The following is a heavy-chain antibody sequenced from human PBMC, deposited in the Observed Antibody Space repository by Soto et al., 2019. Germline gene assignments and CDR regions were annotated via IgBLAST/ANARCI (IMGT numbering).Heavy chain of an antibody. D-gene: IGHD6-19*01. CDR2: ISYDGTSK. J-gene: IGHJ1*01. CDR3: ARDRSSGAEYFQH. Sequence: GESLKISCAASGFSFSNYAMNWVRQAPGKGLEWVAVISYDGTSKYYGDSVKGRFTISRDNSKNTLYLQMNSLRADDTAVYYCARDRSSGAEYFQHWGQGTLVTVSS. V-gene: IGHV3-30-3*01. CDR1: GFSFSNYA.